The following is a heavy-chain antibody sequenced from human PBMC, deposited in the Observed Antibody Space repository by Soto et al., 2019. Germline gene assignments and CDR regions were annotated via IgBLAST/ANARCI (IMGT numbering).Heavy chain of an antibody. CDR3: ARGNFYYGMDV. CDR1: GGSFSGNY. J-gene: IGHJ6*02. CDR2: FSDSGST. V-gene: IGHV4-34*01. Sequence: PSETLSLTCAVYGGSFSGNYWSWIRQPPGKGLEWIGEFSDSGSTNYNPSLKSRVTISEDMSKSQLSLKLSSVTAADTAVYYCARGNFYYGMDVWGQGTTVTAP.